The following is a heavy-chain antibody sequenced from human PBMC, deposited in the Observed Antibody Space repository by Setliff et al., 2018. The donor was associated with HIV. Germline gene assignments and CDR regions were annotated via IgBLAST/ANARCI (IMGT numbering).Heavy chain of an antibody. CDR1: GASVSINSHY. D-gene: IGHD5-18*01. CDR2: IHYTGST. V-gene: IGHV4-61*05. Sequence: SETLSLTCTVSGASVSINSHYWAWIRQPPGKTLEYIGYIHYTGSTTYSTSPKSRATISVDTSKNQFSLKLNSVTAADTAVYYCARRPLDTGIDSWGQGTLVTVSS. J-gene: IGHJ4*02. CDR3: ARRPLDTGIDS.